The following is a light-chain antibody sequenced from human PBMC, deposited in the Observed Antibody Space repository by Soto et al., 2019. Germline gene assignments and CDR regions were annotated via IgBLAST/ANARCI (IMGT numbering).Light chain of an antibody. V-gene: IGKV3-15*01. CDR2: GVS. CDR1: QIILSN. CDR3: QQYNSYPVT. Sequence: EIVTAQSPATPSVSPGERAALCCRASQIILSNLAWYQQKPGQAPRLLIYGVSTRATGIPARFSGSGSGTEFTLTISSLQSEDFATYYCQQYNSYPVTLGGGTKVDI. J-gene: IGKJ4*01.